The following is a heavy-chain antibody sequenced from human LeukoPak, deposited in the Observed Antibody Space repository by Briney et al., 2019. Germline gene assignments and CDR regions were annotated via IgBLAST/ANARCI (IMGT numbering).Heavy chain of an antibody. V-gene: IGHV3-21*01. D-gene: IGHD6-13*01. CDR3: ARAPGYRSFLDY. CDR1: GFTFSNYW. CDR2: ISSSSTYI. J-gene: IGHJ4*02. Sequence: GGSLRLSCAASGFTFSNYWMHWVRQAPGKGLEWVSSISSSSTYIYYADSVKGRFTISRDNAKNSLYLQMNSLRAEDTAVYYCARAPGYRSFLDYWGQGTLVIVSS.